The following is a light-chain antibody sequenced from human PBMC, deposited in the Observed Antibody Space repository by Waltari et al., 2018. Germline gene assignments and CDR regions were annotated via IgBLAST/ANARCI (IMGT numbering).Light chain of an antibody. CDR3: NSRDSSGNHWV. Sequence: SSELTQDPAVSVALGQTVRITCQGDSLRSYYASWYQQKPGKAPVLVIYGKNNRPSGIPDRFSGSSSGNTASLTITGAQAEDEADYYCNSRDSSGNHWVFGGGTKLTAL. CDR2: GKN. J-gene: IGLJ3*02. V-gene: IGLV3-19*01. CDR1: SLRSYY.